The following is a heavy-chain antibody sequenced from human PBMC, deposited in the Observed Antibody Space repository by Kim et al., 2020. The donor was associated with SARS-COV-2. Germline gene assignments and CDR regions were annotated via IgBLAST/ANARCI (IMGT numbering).Heavy chain of an antibody. Sequence: GGSLRLSCAASGFTLGWYWMSWVRQAPGKGLEWLANIKQDGSETYYVGSVRGRFTISRDNAKNSLFLQMNSLRVEDMAVYYCVRGGRPAYF. CDR3: VRGGRPAYF. V-gene: IGHV3-7*01. CDR1: GFTLGWYW. CDR2: IKQDGSET. D-gene: IGHD1-1*01. J-gene: IGHJ1*01.